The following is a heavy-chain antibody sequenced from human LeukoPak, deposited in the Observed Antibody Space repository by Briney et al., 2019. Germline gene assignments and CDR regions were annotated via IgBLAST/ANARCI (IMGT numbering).Heavy chain of an antibody. CDR2: IRYDGSNK. D-gene: IGHD3-3*01. Sequence: GGSLRLSCAASGFTFSSYGMHWVRQAPGKGLEWVAFIRYDGSNKYYADSVKGRFTISRDNSKNTLYLQMNSLRAEDTAVYYCARVAGPYYDFWSGYSVAYAFDIWGQGTMVTVSS. CDR3: ARVAGPYYDFWSGYSVAYAFDI. V-gene: IGHV3-30*02. CDR1: GFTFSSYG. J-gene: IGHJ3*02.